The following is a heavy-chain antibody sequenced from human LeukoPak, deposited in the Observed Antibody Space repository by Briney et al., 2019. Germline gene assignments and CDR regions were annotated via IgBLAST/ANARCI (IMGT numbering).Heavy chain of an antibody. CDR2: INHSGST. CDR1: GESFSGYY. D-gene: IGHD6-19*01. CDR3: ARRKIFQYKYSSGWKWYFDL. V-gene: IGHV4-34*01. J-gene: IGHJ2*01. Sequence: SETLSLTCAVYGESFSGYYWSWIRQPPGKGLEWIGEINHSGSTNYNPSLKSRVTISVDTSKNQFSLKLSSVTAADTAVYYCARRKIFQYKYSSGWKWYFDLWGRGTLVTVSS.